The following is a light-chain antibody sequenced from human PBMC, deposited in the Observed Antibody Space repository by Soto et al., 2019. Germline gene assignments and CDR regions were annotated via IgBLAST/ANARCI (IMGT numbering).Light chain of an antibody. CDR1: QSISSW. V-gene: IGKV1-5*03. CDR2: KAS. CDR3: QQLNSYPQT. Sequence: DIQMTQSPSTLSASVGDRFTITCRASQSISSWLAWYQQKPGKAPKLLIYKASSLESGVPSRFSGSGSGPDFTLTISSLQPEDSATYFCQQLNSYPQTFGQGARLEIK. J-gene: IGKJ5*01.